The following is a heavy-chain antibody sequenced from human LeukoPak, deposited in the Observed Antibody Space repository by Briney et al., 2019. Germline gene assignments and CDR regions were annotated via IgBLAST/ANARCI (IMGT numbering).Heavy chain of an antibody. V-gene: IGHV3-30-3*01. J-gene: IGHJ4*02. CDR1: GFTFSSYA. CDR3: ARGSGDYDN. D-gene: IGHD3-10*01. Sequence: GGSLRLSCAASGFTFSSYAMHWVRQAPGKGLEWVAVISYDGSNKYYADSVKGRFTISRDTSKNTVYLQMNSMRADDTAVYYCARGSGDYDNWGQGTLVTVSS. CDR2: ISYDGSNK.